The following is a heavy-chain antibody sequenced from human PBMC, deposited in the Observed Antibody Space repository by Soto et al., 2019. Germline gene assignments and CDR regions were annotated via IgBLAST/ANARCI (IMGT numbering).Heavy chain of an antibody. J-gene: IGHJ4*02. CDR3: AKDRGNSNPSEFDY. V-gene: IGHV3-21*01. Sequence: EVQLVESGGDLVKPGGSLRLSCAASGFTFSTYSMNWVRQAPGKGLEWVSSISSSSSFIYYADSVKGRFTISRDNAKNSLFLQMKSLRAEDTAVYYCAKDRGNSNPSEFDYWGQGTLVTVSS. CDR1: GFTFSTYS. CDR2: ISSSSSFI. D-gene: IGHD4-4*01.